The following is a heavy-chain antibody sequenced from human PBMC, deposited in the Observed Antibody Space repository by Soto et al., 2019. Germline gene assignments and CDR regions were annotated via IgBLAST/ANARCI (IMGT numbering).Heavy chain of an antibody. CDR2: INPASQLR. Sequence: QVVLLQSGTEVKRPGSSVKVSCKASGVPFNSYGFAWGRQAPGRGLEWVGRINPASQLRNYEQSLQGRVTITADTPTTKAYMELSGLTAEDSAVYYCARMKLASLDHWGQGTLVTVSS. V-gene: IGHV1-69*09. CDR1: GVPFNSYG. CDR3: ARMKLASLDH. J-gene: IGHJ4*02.